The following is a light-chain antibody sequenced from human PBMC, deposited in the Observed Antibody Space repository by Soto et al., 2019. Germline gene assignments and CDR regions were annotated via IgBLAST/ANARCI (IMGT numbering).Light chain of an antibody. CDR1: QGISNH. CDR2: AAS. V-gene: IGKV1-27*01. Sequence: DIPMTQSPSSLSASVGDRVTITCRASQGISNHLAWYQQKPGKVPKLLIYAASTLQSGVPSRFSGSGSATDFTLTINSLQPEDVATYYCKKYNTAPVTFCPGKKV. CDR3: KKYNTAPVT. J-gene: IGKJ3*01.